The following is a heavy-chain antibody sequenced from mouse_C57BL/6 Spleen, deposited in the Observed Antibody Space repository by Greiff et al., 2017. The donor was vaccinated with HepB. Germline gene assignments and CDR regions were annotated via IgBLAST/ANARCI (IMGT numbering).Heavy chain of an antibody. CDR3: ARLLYDGYYEGFAY. CDR2: ISSGGSYT. Sequence: EVKLMESGGDLVKPGGSLKLSCAASGFTFSSYGMSWVRQTPDKRLEWVATISSGGSYTYYPDSVKGRFTISRDNAKNTLYLQMSSLKSEDTAMYYCARLLYDGYYEGFAYWGQGTLVTVSA. J-gene: IGHJ3*01. D-gene: IGHD2-3*01. V-gene: IGHV5-6*01. CDR1: GFTFSSYG.